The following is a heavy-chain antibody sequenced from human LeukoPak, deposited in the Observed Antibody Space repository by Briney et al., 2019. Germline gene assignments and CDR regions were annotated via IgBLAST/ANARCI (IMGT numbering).Heavy chain of an antibody. CDR1: GFTFCSNS. Sequence: GGYLTLSCAGYGFTFCSNSMAWVRPTQGKGLEWGSGISCSGESTFYADSGKGRFTISRDKSRNTMYLQMSSLSPEDTAVYYSTKWSGFGDDWGQGTLVTVSS. V-gene: IGHV3-23*01. J-gene: IGHJ4*02. CDR2: ISCSGEST. D-gene: IGHD3-10*01. CDR3: TKWSGFGDD.